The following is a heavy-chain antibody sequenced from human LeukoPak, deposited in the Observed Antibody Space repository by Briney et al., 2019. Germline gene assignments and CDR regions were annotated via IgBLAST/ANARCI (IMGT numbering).Heavy chain of an antibody. D-gene: IGHD3-22*01. CDR2: INSDGSST. V-gene: IGHV3-74*01. Sequence: QPGGSLRLSCAASGFPFSSYWMHWVRQAPGKGLVWVSRINSDGSSTSYADSVKGRFTISRDNAKNTLYLQMNSLSAEDTAVYYCARVLYYYDSSGPFDIWGEGTMVTVSS. J-gene: IGHJ3*02. CDR3: ARVLYYYDSSGPFDI. CDR1: GFPFSSYW.